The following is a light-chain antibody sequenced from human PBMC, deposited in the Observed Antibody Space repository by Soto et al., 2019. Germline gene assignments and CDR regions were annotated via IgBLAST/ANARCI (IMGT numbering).Light chain of an antibody. J-gene: IGLJ1*01. CDR2: EVS. Sequence: QSALTQPASVSGSPGQSITISCTGTSSDVGGYNYVSWYQQHPGKAPKLMIYEVSNRPSGVSNRFSGSKPGNTASLTISGLQAEDEADYYCSSYTSSSTLEYVFGTGTKV. CDR1: SSDVGGYNY. CDR3: SSYTSSSTLEYV. V-gene: IGLV2-14*01.